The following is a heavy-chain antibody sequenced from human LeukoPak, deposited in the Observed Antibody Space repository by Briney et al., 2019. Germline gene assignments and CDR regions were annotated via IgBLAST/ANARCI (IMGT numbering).Heavy chain of an antibody. CDR3: ARQKDSSGWLGVDY. CDR1: GYSFTSYW. J-gene: IGHJ4*02. CDR2: IYPGDSDT. V-gene: IGHV5-51*01. Sequence: GESLKISCKGSGYSFTSYWIGWVRQMPGKGLEWRGIIYPGDSDTRYSPSFQGQVTIPADKSVSAAYLQWSSLKDSDTAMYYCARQKDSSGWLGVDYWGQGTLVTVSS. D-gene: IGHD6-19*01.